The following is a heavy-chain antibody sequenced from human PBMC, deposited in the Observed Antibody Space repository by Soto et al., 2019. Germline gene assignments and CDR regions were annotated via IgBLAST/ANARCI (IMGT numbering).Heavy chain of an antibody. Sequence: ASVKVSCKASGYTFTRSGISWVRQAPGQGLEWMGWISTYNGDTNYAQTFQGRVTMTTDTSTSTVYMELRSLRSEDTAVYYCTRTDYGGYSQTGRFDPWGQGTLVTVSS. V-gene: IGHV1-18*01. CDR3: TRTDYGGYSQTGRFDP. CDR2: ISTYNGDT. CDR1: GYTFTRSG. J-gene: IGHJ5*02. D-gene: IGHD4-17*01.